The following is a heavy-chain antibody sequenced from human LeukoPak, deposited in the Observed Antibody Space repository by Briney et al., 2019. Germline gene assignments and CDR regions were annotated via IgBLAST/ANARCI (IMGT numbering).Heavy chain of an antibody. D-gene: IGHD3-9*01. V-gene: IGHV3-15*01. CDR1: GFTFSSAW. J-gene: IGHJ4*02. Sequence: GGSLRLSCAASGFTFSSAWMSWVRQAPGKGLEWVGRIKSKTDGGTTDYAAPVKGRFTISRDDSKNTLYLQMNSLKTEDTAVYYCTTTLPHYDILTGYYGGYFDYWGQGTLVTVSS. CDR2: IKSKTDGGTT. CDR3: TTTLPHYDILTGYYGGYFDY.